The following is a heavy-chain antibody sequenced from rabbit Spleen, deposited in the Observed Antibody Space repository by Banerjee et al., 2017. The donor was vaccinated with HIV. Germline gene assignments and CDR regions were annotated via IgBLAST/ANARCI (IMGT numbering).Heavy chain of an antibody. CDR3: ARDTGSSFSTYGMDL. D-gene: IGHD8-1*01. CDR2: IDTGSRDFI. V-gene: IGHV1S45*01. CDR1: VFHFIYYNF. J-gene: IGHJ6*01. Sequence: QARLVEPGTALVKPGGSLQIFCIASVFHFIYYNFMCWVFQGPGKGLEWIACIDTGSRDFIYYASWAKGRFTISKTSSTTVTLQMTSLTVADTATYFCARDTGSSFSTYGMDLWGPGTLVTVS.